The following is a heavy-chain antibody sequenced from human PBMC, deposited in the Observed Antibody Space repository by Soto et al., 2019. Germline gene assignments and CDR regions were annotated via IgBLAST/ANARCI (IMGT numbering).Heavy chain of an antibody. CDR2: IIPVVSMA. V-gene: IGHV1-69*02. CDR3: VGQMMKPPDF. Sequence: QVQLVQSGAEVREPGSSVRVSCKASGGSLDTLTISWVRQAPGQGLEWMGRIIPVVSMASSSEKFQDRVKIDVDISTNTVYIVVTKLRSEDTAMYFCVGQMMKPPDFWGPRTPITVSS. J-gene: IGHJ4*02. CDR1: GGSLDTLT. D-gene: IGHD3-16*01.